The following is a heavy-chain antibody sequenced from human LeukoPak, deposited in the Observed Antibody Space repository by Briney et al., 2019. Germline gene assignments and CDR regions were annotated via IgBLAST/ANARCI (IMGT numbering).Heavy chain of an antibody. CDR1: GFTFDDYG. Sequence: TGGSLRLSCAASGFTFDDYGMSWVRQAPGKGLEWVSGINWNGGSTGYADSVKGRFTISRDNAKNSLYLQMNSLRAEDTALYYCARMYYYDSSGYSYFDYWGQGTLITVSS. D-gene: IGHD3-22*01. J-gene: IGHJ4*02. CDR3: ARMYYYDSSGYSYFDY. V-gene: IGHV3-20*04. CDR2: INWNGGST.